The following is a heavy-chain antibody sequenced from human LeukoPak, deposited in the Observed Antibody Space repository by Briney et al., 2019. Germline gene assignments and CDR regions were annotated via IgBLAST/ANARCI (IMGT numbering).Heavy chain of an antibody. Sequence: PGGSLRLSCAASGFTFSDYYMSWIRQAPGKGLERVSYISSSGSTIYYADSVKGRFTISRDNAKNSLYLQMNSLRAEDTAVYYCAREISTGTILFDPWGQGTLVTASS. J-gene: IGHJ5*02. CDR3: AREISTGTILFDP. D-gene: IGHD1-7*01. CDR1: GFTFSDYY. CDR2: ISSSGSTI. V-gene: IGHV3-11*01.